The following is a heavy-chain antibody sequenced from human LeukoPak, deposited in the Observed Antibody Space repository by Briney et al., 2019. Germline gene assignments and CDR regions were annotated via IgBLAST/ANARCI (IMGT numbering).Heavy chain of an antibody. Sequence: GGSLRLSCAASGFTFSSYEMNWVRQAPGKGQEWLSYISDSGSAIYYADSVKGRFSISRDNAKNSLYLQMSSLRAEDTAVYYCARDLRGFPYYYYYMDVWGKGTTVTVSS. CDR3: ARDLRGFPYYYYYMDV. V-gene: IGHV3-48*03. CDR2: ISDSGSAI. CDR1: GFTFSSYE. J-gene: IGHJ6*03.